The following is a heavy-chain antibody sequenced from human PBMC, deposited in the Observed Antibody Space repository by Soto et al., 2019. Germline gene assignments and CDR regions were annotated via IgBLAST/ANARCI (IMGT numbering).Heavy chain of an antibody. J-gene: IGHJ4*02. V-gene: IGHV3-15*01. CDR1: GVPFSNAW. D-gene: IGHD4-17*01. Sequence: GGSLRLCCAASGVPFSNAWMSWVRQAPGKGLEWVGRIKSKTDGGTTDYAAPVKGRFTISRDDSKNTLYLQMNSLKTEDTAVYYCTTDYGDYPPVDYWGQGTLVTVSS. CDR3: TTDYGDYPPVDY. CDR2: IKSKTDGGTT.